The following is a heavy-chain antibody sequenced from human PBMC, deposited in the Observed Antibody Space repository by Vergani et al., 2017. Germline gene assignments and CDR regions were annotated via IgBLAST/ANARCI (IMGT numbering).Heavy chain of an antibody. V-gene: IGHV4-39*07. CDR3: AREPIGYCSGGSCPRDAFDI. Sequence: QLQLQESGPGLVKPSETLSLTCTVSGGSISSSSYYWGWIRQPPGKGLEWIGSIYYSGSTNYNPSLKSRVTISVDTSKNQFSLKLSSVTAADTAVYYCAREPIGYCSGGSCPRDAFDIWGQGTMVTVSS. CDR1: GGSISSSSYY. D-gene: IGHD2-15*01. J-gene: IGHJ3*02. CDR2: IYYSGST.